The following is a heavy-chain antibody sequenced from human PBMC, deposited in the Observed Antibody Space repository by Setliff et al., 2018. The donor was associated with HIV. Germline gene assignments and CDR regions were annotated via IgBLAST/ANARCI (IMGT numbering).Heavy chain of an antibody. CDR1: GGSFSGYY. CDR2: INHSGST. J-gene: IGHJ4*02. V-gene: IGHV4-34*01. CDR3: ARAYYYDSSAYYHPV. Sequence: SETLSLTCAVYGGSFSGYYWSWIRQPPGKGLEWIGEINHSGSTNYNPSLKSRVTISVDTSKNQFSLKLSSVTAADTAVYYCARAYYYDSSAYYHPVWGQGTLVTVSS. D-gene: IGHD3-22*01.